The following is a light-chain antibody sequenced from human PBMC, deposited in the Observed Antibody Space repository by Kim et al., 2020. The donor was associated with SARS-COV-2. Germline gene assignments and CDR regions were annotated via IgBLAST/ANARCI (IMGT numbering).Light chain of an antibody. CDR2: KES. CDR1: QSIGVS. V-gene: IGKV1-5*03. J-gene: IGKJ2*01. CDR3: QHYSSYPYT. Sequence: AAIGDRVTLNCRASQSIGVSLAWYQQKPGKATKVLISKESSVQNGVPSRFSGSGSGTEFTISITSLQHDDFATYYCQHYSSYPYTFGQGTKLEI.